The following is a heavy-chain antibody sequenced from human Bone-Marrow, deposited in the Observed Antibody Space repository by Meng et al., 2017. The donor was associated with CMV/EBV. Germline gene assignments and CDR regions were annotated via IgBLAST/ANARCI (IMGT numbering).Heavy chain of an antibody. Sequence: GESLKISCAASGFTFSSYGMSWVRQVPGKGLEWVSTISGSGDTTYYADSVKGRFTISRDNSKNTLYLQMNSLRAEDTAVYYCAKSLRLRNGPKYSNYVGGADYYYGMDVWGQGTTVTVSS. J-gene: IGHJ6*02. CDR2: ISGSGDTT. CDR3: AKSLRLRNGPKYSNYVGGADYYYGMDV. V-gene: IGHV3-23*01. CDR1: GFTFSSYG. D-gene: IGHD4-11*01.